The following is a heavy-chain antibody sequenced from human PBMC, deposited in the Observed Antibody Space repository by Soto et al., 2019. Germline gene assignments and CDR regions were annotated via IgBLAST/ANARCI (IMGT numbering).Heavy chain of an antibody. J-gene: IGHJ6*02. CDR1: NFSFGTYA. CDR2: ISGSGGYT. V-gene: IGHV3-23*01. D-gene: IGHD3-10*01. Sequence: EVQLLESGGGLVQPGGSLRLSCEAPNFSFGTYAMTWVRQAPGKGREGVSVISGSGGYTYYADSVKGRFTMSRDNSKNTLFLQMNSLRGEDTAVYYCARGAGTLGRGAIVTSLDYYYGMDVWGQGTTVTVSS. CDR3: ARGAGTLGRGAIVTSLDYYYGMDV.